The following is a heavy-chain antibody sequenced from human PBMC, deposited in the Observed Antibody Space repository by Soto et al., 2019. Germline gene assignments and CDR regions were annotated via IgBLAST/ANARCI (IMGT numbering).Heavy chain of an antibody. J-gene: IGHJ4*02. V-gene: IGHV4-4*02. CDR1: GGSIRSNNW. Sequence: SETLSLTCAVSGGSIRSNNWWSWVRQPPGKGLEWIGEIFHSGSTNYNPSLKSRVTISVDTSKNQFSLKLSSVTAADTAKYFCAREGNLGRWLQPLDFWGQGTLVTVSS. CDR2: IFHSGST. D-gene: IGHD5-12*01. CDR3: AREGNLGRWLQPLDF.